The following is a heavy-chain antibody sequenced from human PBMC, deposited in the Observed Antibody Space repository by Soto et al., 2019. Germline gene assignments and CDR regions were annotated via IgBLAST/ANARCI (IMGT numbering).Heavy chain of an antibody. D-gene: IGHD6-19*01. CDR3: ARVSSGWYGYYFDY. V-gene: IGHV4-59*01. CDR2: IYYSGST. CDR1: GGSISSYY. Sequence: ETRSLTCTVSGGSISSYYWSWIRQPPGKGLEWIGYIYYSGSTNYNPSLKSRVTISVDTSKNQFSLKLSSVTAADTAVYYCARVSSGWYGYYFDYWGQGTLVTVSS. J-gene: IGHJ4*02.